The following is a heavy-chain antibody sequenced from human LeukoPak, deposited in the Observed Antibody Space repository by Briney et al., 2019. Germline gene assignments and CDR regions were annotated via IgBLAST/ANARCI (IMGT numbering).Heavy chain of an antibody. J-gene: IGHJ4*02. V-gene: IGHV3-7*01. CDR1: GFTFTTYW. D-gene: IGHD3-10*01. Sequence: GESLRLSCAAYGFTFTTYWMSWVRQAPGKGLEWVANIKQDGTEKYYVDSVKGRFIISRDNNKNSLYLQMNSLRVEDTAVYYCAKVAKYYYGSETYYFFEHWGQGTPVTASS. CDR2: IKQDGTEK. CDR3: AKVAKYYYGSETYYFFEH.